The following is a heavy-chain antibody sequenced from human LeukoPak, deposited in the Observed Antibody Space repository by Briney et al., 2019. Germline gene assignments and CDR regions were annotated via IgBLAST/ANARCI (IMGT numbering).Heavy chain of an antibody. CDR2: IIPIFGTA. V-gene: IGHV1-69*05. Sequence: SVKVSYKASGGTFSGYAISWVRQAPGQGLEWMGGIIPIFGTANYAQKFQGRVTITTDESTSTAYMELSSLRSEDTAVYYCARGPELERFDYWGQGTLVTVSS. J-gene: IGHJ4*02. CDR1: GGTFSGYA. CDR3: ARGPELERFDY. D-gene: IGHD1-1*01.